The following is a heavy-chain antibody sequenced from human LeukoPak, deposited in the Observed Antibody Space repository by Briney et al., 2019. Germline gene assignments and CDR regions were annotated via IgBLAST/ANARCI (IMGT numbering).Heavy chain of an antibody. CDR2: MNPNSGNT. CDR1: GYTFTSYG. V-gene: IGHV1-8*02. D-gene: IGHD2-21*02. J-gene: IGHJ3*02. CDR3: ARGGVVVTAVDAFDI. Sequence: VASVKVSCKASGYTFTSYGISWVRQATGQGLEWMGWMNPNSGNTGYAQKFQGRVTMTRNTSISTAYMELSSLRSEDTAVYYCARGGVVVTAVDAFDIWGQGTMVTVSS.